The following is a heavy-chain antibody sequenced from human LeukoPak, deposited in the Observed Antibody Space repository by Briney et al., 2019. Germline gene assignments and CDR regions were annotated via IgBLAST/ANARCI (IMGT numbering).Heavy chain of an antibody. CDR3: AREESGISIFGVVIF. V-gene: IGHV3-30-3*01. Sequence: GGSLRLSCAASGFTFSSYAMHWVRQAPGKGLEWVAIISHDGSNKYYADSVKGRFTISRDNSKNTLYLQMNSLGAEDTAVYYCAREESGISIFGVVIFWGQGTLVTVSS. J-gene: IGHJ4*02. CDR1: GFTFSSYA. D-gene: IGHD3-3*01. CDR2: ISHDGSNK.